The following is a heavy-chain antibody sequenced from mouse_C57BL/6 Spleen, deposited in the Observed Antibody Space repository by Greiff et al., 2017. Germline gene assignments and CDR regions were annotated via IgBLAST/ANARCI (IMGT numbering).Heavy chain of an antibody. CDR1: GYAFTSYW. CDR2: INPGSGRT. CDR3: ARSHDCGSSDWYFDV. V-gene: IGHV1-54*01. D-gene: IGHD1-1*01. J-gene: IGHJ1*03. Sequence: QVQLQQSGAELVRPGTSVKVSCKASGYAFTSYWIEWVKQRPGQGLEWIGVINPGSGRTNYNEKFKGKATLTADKSSSTAYMQLSSLTSEDSAVYYCARSHDCGSSDWYFDVWGTGTTVTVSS.